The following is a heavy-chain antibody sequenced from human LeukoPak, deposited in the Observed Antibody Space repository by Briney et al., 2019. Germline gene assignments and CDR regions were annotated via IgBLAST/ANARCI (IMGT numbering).Heavy chain of an antibody. V-gene: IGHV4-30-4*08. CDR1: GGSISSGDYY. Sequence: SETLSLTCTVSGGSISSGDYYWSWIRQPPGKGLEWIGYIYYSGSTYYNPSLKSRVTISVDTSKNQFSLKMSSVTAADTAVYYCARGSGYDGFDYWGQGTLVTVSP. CDR2: IYYSGST. J-gene: IGHJ4*02. D-gene: IGHD5-12*01. CDR3: ARGSGYDGFDY.